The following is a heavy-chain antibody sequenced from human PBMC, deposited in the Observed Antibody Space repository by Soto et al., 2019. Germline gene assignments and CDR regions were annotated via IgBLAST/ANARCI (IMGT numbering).Heavy chain of an antibody. D-gene: IGHD6-6*01. V-gene: IGHV3-9*01. Sequence: GGSLRLSCAASGFTFDDYAMHWVRQAPGKGLEWVSGISWNSGSIGYADSVKGRFTISRDNAKNSLYLQMNSLRAEDTALYYCAKDIQSSIAARRGAFDIWGQGTMVTVSS. CDR1: GFTFDDYA. CDR3: AKDIQSSIAARRGAFDI. CDR2: ISWNSGSI. J-gene: IGHJ3*02.